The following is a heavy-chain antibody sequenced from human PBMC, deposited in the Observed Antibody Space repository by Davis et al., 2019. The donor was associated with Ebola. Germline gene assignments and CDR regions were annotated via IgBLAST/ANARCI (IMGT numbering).Heavy chain of an antibody. CDR1: GGSISSYY. J-gene: IGHJ4*02. V-gene: IGHV4-59*01. D-gene: IGHD2/OR15-2a*01. CDR2: IYYSGST. Sequence: PGGSLRLSCTVSGGSISSYYWSWIRQPPGKGLEWIGYIYYSGSTNYNPSLKSRVTISVDTSKDQFSLKLSSVTAADTAVYYCAKSTSARDPKVDYWGQGTLVTVSS. CDR3: AKSTSARDPKVDY.